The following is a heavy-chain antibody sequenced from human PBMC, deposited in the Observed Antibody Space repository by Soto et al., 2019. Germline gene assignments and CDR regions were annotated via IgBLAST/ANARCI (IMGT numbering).Heavy chain of an antibody. D-gene: IGHD3-9*01. Sequence: SVKVSCKASGGTFSSYAISWVRQAPGQGLEWVGGVIPIFGTANYAQKFQGRVTITAGKSTSTAYMEMSSLRSEDTAVYYCATIQTLYDILTGYYSPAPFDIWGQGTMVTVSS. CDR1: GGTFSSYA. CDR2: VIPIFGTA. CDR3: ATIQTLYDILTGYYSPAPFDI. J-gene: IGHJ3*02. V-gene: IGHV1-69*06.